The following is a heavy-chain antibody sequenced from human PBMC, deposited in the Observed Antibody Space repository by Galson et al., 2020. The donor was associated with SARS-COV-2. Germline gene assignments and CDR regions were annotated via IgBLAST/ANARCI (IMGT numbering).Heavy chain of an antibody. J-gene: IGHJ4*02. D-gene: IGHD7-27*01. CDR2: IGTYSGKT. CDR3: AKDGETGSLGDH. V-gene: IGHV1-18*04. CDR1: GYSFSTYG. Sequence: ASVKVSCKTSGYSFSTYGVAWVRQAPGQGLEWVGWIGTYSGKTKYAQKLQGRVTLTTDSSTNTAYMELRSLTSDDAAVYYCAKDGETGSLGDHWGQGTLVTVSS.